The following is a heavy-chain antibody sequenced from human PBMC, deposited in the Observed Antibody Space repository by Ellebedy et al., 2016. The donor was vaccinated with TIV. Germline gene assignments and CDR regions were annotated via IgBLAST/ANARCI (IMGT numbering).Heavy chain of an antibody. CDR1: GYTFTGYY. D-gene: IGHD6-19*01. CDR2: INPNSGGT. J-gene: IGHJ4*02. Sequence: AASVKVSCKASGYTFTGYYMHWVRQAPGQGLEWMGWINPNSGGTNYAQKFQGWVTMTRDTSISTAYMELSRLRSDDTAVYYCARGQGSLNWQWLVEGGFDYWGQGTLVTVSS. CDR3: ARGQGSLNWQWLVEGGFDY. V-gene: IGHV1-2*04.